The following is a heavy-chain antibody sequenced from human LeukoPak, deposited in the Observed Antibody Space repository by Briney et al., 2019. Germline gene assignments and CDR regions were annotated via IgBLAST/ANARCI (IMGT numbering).Heavy chain of an antibody. CDR3: AKLESATVTTPDFDY. CDR2: ISGSGGRT. CDR1: GFTFSSYA. V-gene: IGHV3-23*01. D-gene: IGHD4-17*01. J-gene: IGHJ4*02. Sequence: SGGSLRLSCAASGFTFSSYAMSWVRQAPGKGLEWVSAISGSGGRTYYADSVKGRFTISRDNSKNTLYLQMNSLRAEDTAVHYCAKLESATVTTPDFDYWGQGTLVTVSS.